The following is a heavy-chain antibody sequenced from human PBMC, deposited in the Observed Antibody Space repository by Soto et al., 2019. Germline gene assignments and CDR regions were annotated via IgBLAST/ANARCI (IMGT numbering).Heavy chain of an antibody. CDR3: VRGGRGYTRDDVFDI. D-gene: IGHD2-2*02. CDR2: ISSTSNPI. CDR1: AFTFRSYS. V-gene: IGHV3-21*06. Sequence: EVQLVESGGGLVKPGESLRLSCVDSAFTFRSYSMNWVRQAPGKGLEWVSSISSTSNPIFYADSLEGRFTISRDNTKNSLYLQMNSLRVEDTAVYYCVRGGRGYTRDDVFDIWGQGTMVTVSS. J-gene: IGHJ3*02.